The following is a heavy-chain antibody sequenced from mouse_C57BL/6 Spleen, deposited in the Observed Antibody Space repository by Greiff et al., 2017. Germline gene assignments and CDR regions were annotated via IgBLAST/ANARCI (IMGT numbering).Heavy chain of an antibody. Sequence: QVQLQQPGAELVKPGASVKLSCKASGYTFTSYWMHWVKQRPGQGLEWIGMIHPNSGSTNYNEKFKSKATLTVDKSSSTAYMQLISLTSEDSAVYYCSRWDYDVWFAYWGQGALVTVSA. V-gene: IGHV1-64*01. CDR1: GYTFTSYW. CDR2: IHPNSGST. D-gene: IGHD2-4*01. CDR3: SRWDYDVWFAY. J-gene: IGHJ3*01.